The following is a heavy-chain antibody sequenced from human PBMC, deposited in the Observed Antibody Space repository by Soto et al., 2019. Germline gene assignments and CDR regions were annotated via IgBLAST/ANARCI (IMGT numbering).Heavy chain of an antibody. V-gene: IGHV2-5*02. J-gene: IGHJ4*02. CDR1: GFSLSTRGVG. D-gene: IGHD6-19*01. Sequence: SGPTLVNPTQTLTLACTFSGFSLSTRGVGVGWIRQPPGKALKWLALIYWDDNRRYSPSLKGRLTITKDTSKNQVVLTMTNMDPVDTATYYCAHSPSGWYPFDYWGQGTLVTVSS. CDR3: AHSPSGWYPFDY. CDR2: IYWDDNR.